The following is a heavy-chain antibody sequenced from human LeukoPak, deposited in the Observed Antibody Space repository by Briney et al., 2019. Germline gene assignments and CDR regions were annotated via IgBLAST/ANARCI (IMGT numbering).Heavy chain of an antibody. D-gene: IGHD3-10*01. CDR2: ISYDGSNK. CDR1: GFTFSSYA. Sequence: GRSLGLSCESSGFTFSSYAMHWVRQAPGKGLEWVAVISYDGSNKYYADSVKGRFTISRDNSKNTLYLQMNSLRAEDTAVYYCARDHRGVRDYFDYWGQGTLVTVSS. CDR3: ARDHRGVRDYFDY. V-gene: IGHV3-30-3*01. J-gene: IGHJ4*02.